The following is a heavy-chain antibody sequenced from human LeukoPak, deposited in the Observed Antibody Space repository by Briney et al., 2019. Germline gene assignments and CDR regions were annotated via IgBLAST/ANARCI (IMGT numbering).Heavy chain of an antibody. CDR2: TSYDGNNE. CDR1: GFAFSSFG. V-gene: IGHV3-30*03. D-gene: IGHD2-2*01. CDR3: APTPLGYCSSTSCP. Sequence: TGKSLRLSCAASGFAFSSFGMHWVRQAPGKGLEYVALTSYDGNNEYYADSVEGRFTISRDNAKNSLYLQMNSLRAEDTAVYYCAPTPLGYCSSTSCPWGQGTLVTVSS. J-gene: IGHJ5*02.